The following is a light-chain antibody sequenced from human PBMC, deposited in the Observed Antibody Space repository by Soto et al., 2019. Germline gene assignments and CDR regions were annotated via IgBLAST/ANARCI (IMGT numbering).Light chain of an antibody. CDR1: QSVSRSY. J-gene: IGKJ4*01. Sequence: ESVLTQYPGTLSLSPLERATPSCRASQSVSRSYLSWYQQKPGQAPRLLIYGASSRATGIPDSFSGSGAGTDFTVTISRLGPSYVTVYYCQQYGSSLLAFGGGTKVEIK. V-gene: IGKV3-20*01. CDR2: GAS. CDR3: QQYGSSLLA.